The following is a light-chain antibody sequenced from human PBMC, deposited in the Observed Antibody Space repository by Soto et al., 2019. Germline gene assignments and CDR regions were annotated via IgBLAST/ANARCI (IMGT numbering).Light chain of an antibody. CDR2: RSD. CDR3: AAWDDSRYGVV. J-gene: IGLJ2*01. CDR1: ISNIGSNH. V-gene: IGLV1-44*01. Sequence: QSVLTQSPSASGTPGQRVIIACSGSISNIGSNHVNWYRHLPGAAPKLLIFRSDQRPSGVPDRFSGSKSGTTASLAISGLQSGDEADYYCAAWDDSRYGVVFGGGTKLTVL.